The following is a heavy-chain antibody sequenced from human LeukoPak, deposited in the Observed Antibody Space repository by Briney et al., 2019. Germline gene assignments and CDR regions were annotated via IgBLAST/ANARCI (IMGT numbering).Heavy chain of an antibody. CDR3: AKIAYYYGSGSYYSYDY. J-gene: IGHJ4*02. Sequence: ASVKVSCKASGGTFSSYAMSWVRQAPGKGLEWVSAISGSGGSTYYADSVKGRFTISRDNSKNTLYLQMNSLRAEDTAVYYCAKIAYYYGSGSYYSYDYWGQGTLVTVSS. CDR2: ISGSGGST. D-gene: IGHD3-10*01. V-gene: IGHV3-23*01. CDR1: GGTFSSYA.